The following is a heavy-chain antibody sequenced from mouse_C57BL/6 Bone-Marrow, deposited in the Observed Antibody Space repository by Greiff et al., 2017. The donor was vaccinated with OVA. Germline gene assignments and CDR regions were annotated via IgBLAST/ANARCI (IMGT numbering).Heavy chain of an antibody. CDR2: IDPENGDT. Sequence: VHVKQSGAELVRPGASVKLSCTASGFNIKDDYMHWVKQRPEQGLEWIGWIDPENGDTEYASKFQGKATITADTSSNTAYLQRSSLTSEDTAVYYCTKAYYDYDGLWGQGTLVTVSA. D-gene: IGHD2-4*01. V-gene: IGHV14-4*01. CDR1: GFNIKDDY. J-gene: IGHJ3*01. CDR3: TKAYYDYDGL.